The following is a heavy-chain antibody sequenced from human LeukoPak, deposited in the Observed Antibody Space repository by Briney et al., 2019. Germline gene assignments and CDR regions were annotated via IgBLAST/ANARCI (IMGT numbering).Heavy chain of an antibody. Sequence: GGSLRLSCAASGFTFSSYSMNWVRQAPGKGLEWVSYISSSSSSTIYYADSVKGRLTISRDNSKNTLYLQMNSLRAEDTAVYYCAKDAVGATDGYWGQGTLVTVSS. J-gene: IGHJ4*02. D-gene: IGHD1-26*01. V-gene: IGHV3-48*01. CDR3: AKDAVGATDGY. CDR1: GFTFSSYS. CDR2: ISSSSSSTI.